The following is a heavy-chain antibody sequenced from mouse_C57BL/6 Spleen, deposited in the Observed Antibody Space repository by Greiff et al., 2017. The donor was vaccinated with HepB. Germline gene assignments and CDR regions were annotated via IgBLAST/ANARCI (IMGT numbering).Heavy chain of an antibody. D-gene: IGHD2-4*01. CDR1: GYAFSSSW. CDR2: IYPGDGDT. V-gene: IGHV1-82*01. CDR3: ARTIYYDYDVDAMDY. J-gene: IGHJ4*01. Sequence: QVQLQQSGPELVKPGASVKISCKASGYAFSSSWMNWVKQRPGKGLEWIGRIYPGDGDTNYNGKFKGKATLTADKSSSTAYMQLSSLTSEDSAVYFCARTIYYDYDVDAMDYWGQGTSVTVSS.